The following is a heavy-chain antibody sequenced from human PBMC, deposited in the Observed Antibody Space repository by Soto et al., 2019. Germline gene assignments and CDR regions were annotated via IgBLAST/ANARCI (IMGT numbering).Heavy chain of an antibody. CDR3: ARSPRADYDILTGYSGASDY. J-gene: IGHJ4*02. Sequence: VASVKVSCKASGGTFSSYTISWVRQAPGQGLEWMGRIIPILGIANYAQKFQGRVTITADKSTSTAYMELSSLRSEDTAVYYCARSPRADYDILTGYSGASDYWGQGTLVTVSS. CDR1: GGTFSSYT. V-gene: IGHV1-69*02. CDR2: IIPILGIA. D-gene: IGHD3-9*01.